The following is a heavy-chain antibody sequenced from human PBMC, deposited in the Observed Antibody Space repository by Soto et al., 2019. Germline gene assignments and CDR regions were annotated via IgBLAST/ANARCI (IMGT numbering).Heavy chain of an antibody. CDR3: ARLGDEIYYYYYGMDV. J-gene: IGHJ6*02. V-gene: IGHV2-26*01. Sequence: QVTLKESGPVLVKPTETLTLTCTVSGFSLSNARMGVSWIRQPPGKALEWLAHIFSNDEKSYSTSLKSRLTISKDTSKSQVVLTMTNMDPVDIATYYCARLGDEIYYYYYGMDVWGQGTTVTVSS. CDR1: GFSLSNARMG. CDR2: IFSNDEK.